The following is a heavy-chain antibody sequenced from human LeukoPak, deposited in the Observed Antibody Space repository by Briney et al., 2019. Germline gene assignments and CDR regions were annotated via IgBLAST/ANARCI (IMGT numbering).Heavy chain of an antibody. D-gene: IGHD5-24*01. J-gene: IGHJ4*02. CDR3: ANTLSTKDGYNLPFFDY. CDR1: GFTFGSYG. V-gene: IGHV3-30*18. Sequence: GGSLRLSCAASGFTFGSYGMHWVRQAPGKGLEWVAVISYDGSNKYYADSVKGRFTISRDNSKNTLYLQMNSLRAEDTAVYYCANTLSTKDGYNLPFFDYWGQGTLVTVSS. CDR2: ISYDGSNK.